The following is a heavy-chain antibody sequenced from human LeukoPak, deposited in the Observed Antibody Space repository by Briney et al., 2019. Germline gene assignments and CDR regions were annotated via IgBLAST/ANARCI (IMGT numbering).Heavy chain of an antibody. V-gene: IGHV3-23*01. CDR2: ISASGHYT. D-gene: IGHD3-16*01. Sequence: PGGSLRLSCEASGFTFSNSAMSWVRQAPGKGLEWVSGISASGHYTYNADSAKGRFTISRDNSKNTLYLQMNSLRAEDTALYFCAKDGSWGDYYFYFYIDVWGKGTRSPSP. CDR3: AKDGSWGDYYFYFYIDV. J-gene: IGHJ6*03. CDR1: GFTFSNSA.